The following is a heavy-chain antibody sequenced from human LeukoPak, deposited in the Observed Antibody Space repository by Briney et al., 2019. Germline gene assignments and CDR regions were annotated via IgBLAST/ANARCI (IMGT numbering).Heavy chain of an antibody. D-gene: IGHD6-25*01. V-gene: IGHV1-18*01. J-gene: IGHJ4*02. Sequence: ASVKVSCKASDYTFTNYGISWVRQAPGQGLEWMGWISAYNGDTNYAQKFQGRLTLTTDTSTSTAYMELRSLRSDDTAIYYCARASAQRSDYWGQGTLVTVSS. CDR3: ARASAQRSDY. CDR1: DYTFTNYG. CDR2: ISAYNGDT.